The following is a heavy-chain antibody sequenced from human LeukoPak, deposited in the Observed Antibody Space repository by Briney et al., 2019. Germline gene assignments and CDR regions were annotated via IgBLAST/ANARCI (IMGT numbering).Heavy chain of an antibody. CDR2: ISGSGGST. CDR1: GFTFSSYA. CDR3: AKDQLNYDILTGYSPACPDY. V-gene: IGHV3-23*01. Sequence: GGSLRLSCAASGFTFSSYAMSWVRQAPGKGLEWVSAISGSGGSTYYADSVKGRFTISRDNSKNTLYLQMNSLRAEDTAVYYCAKDQLNYDILTGYSPACPDYWGQGTLVTVSS. J-gene: IGHJ4*02. D-gene: IGHD3-9*01.